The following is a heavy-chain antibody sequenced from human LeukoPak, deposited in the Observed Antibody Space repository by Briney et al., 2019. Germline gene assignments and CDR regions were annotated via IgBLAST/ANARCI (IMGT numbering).Heavy chain of an antibody. Sequence: SETLSLTCAVYGGSFSGYYWNWLRQPPGKGLEWIGYIFYSGSTNYNPSLKSRVTMSLDTSKNQFPLRLTSVTAADTAVYYCARGFDSKSTYFDYWGQGTLVTVSS. CDR1: GGSFSGYY. CDR2: IFYSGST. J-gene: IGHJ4*02. CDR3: ARGFDSKSTYFDY. D-gene: IGHD5-12*01. V-gene: IGHV4-59*01.